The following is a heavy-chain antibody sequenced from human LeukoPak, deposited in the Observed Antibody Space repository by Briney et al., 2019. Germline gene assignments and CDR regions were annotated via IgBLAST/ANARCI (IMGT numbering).Heavy chain of an antibody. D-gene: IGHD3-16*01. J-gene: IGHJ3*02. V-gene: IGHV3-13*04. Sequence: GGSLRLSCAASGFTFNIYDMHWVRQATGKGLEWVSAIETAGETHYAGSVKGRFTISRENAKNSLYLQMNSLRAGDTAVYCCVRDYSGEDVFDIWGQGTMVTVSS. CDR3: VRDYSGEDVFDI. CDR1: GFTFNIYD. CDR2: IETAGET.